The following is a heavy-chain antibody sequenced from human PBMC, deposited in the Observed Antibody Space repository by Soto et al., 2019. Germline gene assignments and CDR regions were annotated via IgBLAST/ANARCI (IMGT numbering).Heavy chain of an antibody. Sequence: QVQLVESGGGLVKPGGSLRLSCAASGFTFSDYYMSWIRQAPGKGLEWVSYISSSSSYIYYADSVKGRFTISRDNAKNSLYLQMNSLRAEDTAVYYCARGSYYYDSTYYYYGMDVWGQGTTVTVSS. J-gene: IGHJ6*02. CDR1: GFTFSDYY. CDR2: ISSSSSYI. V-gene: IGHV3-11*06. CDR3: ARGSYYYDSTYYYYGMDV. D-gene: IGHD3-22*01.